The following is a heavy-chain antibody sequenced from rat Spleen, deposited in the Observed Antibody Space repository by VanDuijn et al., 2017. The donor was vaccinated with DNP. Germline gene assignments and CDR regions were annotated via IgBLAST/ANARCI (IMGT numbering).Heavy chain of an antibody. CDR2: ISYDGSST. CDR3: ARRDRV. D-gene: IGHD1-11*01. J-gene: IGHJ2*01. Sequence: EVQLVESGGGLVQPGRSLKLSCAASGFTFSDYNMAWVRQAPKKGLEWVATISYDGSSTYYRDSVKGRFTISRDNAKSTLYLQMDSLRSEDTATYYCARRDRVWGQGVMVTVSS. CDR1: GFTFSDYN. V-gene: IGHV5-7*01.